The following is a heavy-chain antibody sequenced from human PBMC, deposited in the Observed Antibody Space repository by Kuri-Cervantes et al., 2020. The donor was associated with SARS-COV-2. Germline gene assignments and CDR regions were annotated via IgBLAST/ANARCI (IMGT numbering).Heavy chain of an antibody. CDR2: IRYDGGAE. CDR3: TTATFFGVSIIGDIDL. J-gene: IGHJ4*02. CDR1: GFTFSRYG. V-gene: IGHV3-30*03. Sequence: GGSLRLSCAASGFTFSRYGMLWVRQAPGKGLELVAVIRYDGGAEHYKDSVQGRFTISRDNSNNMLYLQMNSLKPEDTAVYYCTTATFFGVSIIGDIDLWGQGTLVTVSS. D-gene: IGHD3-3*01.